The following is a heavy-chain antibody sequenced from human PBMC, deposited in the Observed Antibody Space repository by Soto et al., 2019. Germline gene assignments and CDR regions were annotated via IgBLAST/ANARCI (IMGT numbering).Heavy chain of an antibody. CDR2: LYHSGST. J-gene: IGHJ4*02. Sequence: PSETLSLTGGVSCYSISSGYYWGWIRQPPGKGREGIGSLYHSGSTYYNPSLESRGTPSAHTSKNQFSPTLSPVAPAGAAVSYCARDTRSTYVLRPDYWGQGTLVTVSS. V-gene: IGHV4-38-2*02. CDR1: CYSISSGYY. D-gene: IGHD2-15*01. CDR3: ARDTRSTYVLRPDY.